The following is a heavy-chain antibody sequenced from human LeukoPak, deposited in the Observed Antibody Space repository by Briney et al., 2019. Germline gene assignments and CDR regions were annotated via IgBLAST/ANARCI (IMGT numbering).Heavy chain of an antibody. D-gene: IGHD6-13*01. CDR3: ARGKYSSSWYLGSAYNWFDP. CDR1: GFTFNNYN. CDR2: ITSSGTYI. V-gene: IGHV3-21*01. J-gene: IGHJ5*02. Sequence: PGGSLRLSCATSGFTFNNYNMNWVRQAPGRALEWVSSITSSGTYIYYADSVKGRFTISRDNAKNSLYLQMNSLRAEDTAVYYCARGKYSSSWYLGSAYNWFDPWGQGTLVTVSS.